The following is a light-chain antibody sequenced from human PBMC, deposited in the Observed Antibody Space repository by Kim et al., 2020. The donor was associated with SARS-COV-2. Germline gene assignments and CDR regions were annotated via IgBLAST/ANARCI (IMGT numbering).Light chain of an antibody. CDR1: QSIYSY. CDR3: QQFYTYPIT. V-gene: IGKV1-5*03. J-gene: IGKJ5*01. CDR2: KAS. Sequence: ESVVDRVTITCRASQSIYSYLAWYQQKPGNVPKILIYKASTLESGVPSRFSGSESGTEFTLTISSLQPDDFATYYCQQFYTYPITFGQGTRLEIK.